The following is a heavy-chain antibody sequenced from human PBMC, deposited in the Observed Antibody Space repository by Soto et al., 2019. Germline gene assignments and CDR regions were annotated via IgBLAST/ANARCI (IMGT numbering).Heavy chain of an antibody. CDR3: ARGGEIRFDRYYYYYGMDV. CDR1: GGSFSGYY. CDR2: INHSGST. V-gene: IGHV4-34*01. Sequence: QVQLQQWGAGLLKPSETLSLTCAVYGGSFSGYYWSWIRQPPGKGLEWIGEINHSGSTNYNPSLKSRVTISVDTSKNQFSLKLSSVTAADTAVYYCARGGEIRFDRYYYYYGMDVWGQGTTVTVSS. D-gene: IGHD3-3*01. J-gene: IGHJ6*02.